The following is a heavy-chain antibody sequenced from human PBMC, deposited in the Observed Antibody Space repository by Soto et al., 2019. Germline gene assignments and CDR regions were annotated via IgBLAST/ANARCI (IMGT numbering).Heavy chain of an antibody. Sequence: PSETLSLTYTVSGGSISSGGYYWSWIRQHPGKGLEWIGYIYYSGSTYYNPSLKSRVTISVDTSKNQFSLKLSSVTAADTAVYYCARVRWSPDYDFWSGSLPGNWFDPWGQGTLVTVSS. CDR2: IYYSGST. CDR3: ARVRWSPDYDFWSGSLPGNWFDP. CDR1: GGSISSGGYY. V-gene: IGHV4-31*03. D-gene: IGHD3-3*01. J-gene: IGHJ5*02.